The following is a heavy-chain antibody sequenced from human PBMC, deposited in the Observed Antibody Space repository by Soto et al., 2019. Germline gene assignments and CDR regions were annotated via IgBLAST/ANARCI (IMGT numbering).Heavy chain of an antibody. CDR3: ARDSPARYCSSTSCPRFDY. CDR2: ISSSSSTI. CDR1: GFTFSSYS. V-gene: IGHV3-48*01. Sequence: GGSLRLSCAASGFTFSSYSMNWVRQAPGKGLEWVSYISSSSSTIYYADSVKGRFTISRDNAKNSLYPQMNSLRAEDTAVYYCARDSPARYCSSTSCPRFDYWGQGTLVTVPQ. J-gene: IGHJ4*02. D-gene: IGHD2-2*01.